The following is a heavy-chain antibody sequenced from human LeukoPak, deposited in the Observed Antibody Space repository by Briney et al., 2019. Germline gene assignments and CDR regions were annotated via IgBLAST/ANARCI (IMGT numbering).Heavy chain of an antibody. D-gene: IGHD3-3*01. Sequence: SETLSLTCTVSGGSISSYYWSWIRQPPGKGLEWIGYIYYSGSTNYNPSLKSRVTISVDTSKNQFSLKLSSVTAADTAVYYCARGVDHDFWSRYYSYFDYWGQGTLVTVSS. CDR3: ARGVDHDFWSRYYSYFDY. CDR1: GGSISSYY. J-gene: IGHJ4*02. CDR2: IYYSGST. V-gene: IGHV4-59*01.